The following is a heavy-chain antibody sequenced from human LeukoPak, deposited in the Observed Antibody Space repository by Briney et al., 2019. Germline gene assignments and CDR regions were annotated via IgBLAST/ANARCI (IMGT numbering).Heavy chain of an antibody. J-gene: IGHJ6*02. CDR3: ARDSPLDYYGSGSYPIYYYYGMDV. Sequence: SETLSLTCTVSGGSISSYYWSWIRQPPGKGLEWIGYIYYSGGTNYNPSLKSRVTISVDTSKNQFSLKLSSVTAADTAVYYCARDSPLDYYGSGSYPIYYYYGMDVWGQGTTVTVSS. CDR1: GGSISSYY. V-gene: IGHV4-59*01. CDR2: IYYSGGT. D-gene: IGHD3-10*01.